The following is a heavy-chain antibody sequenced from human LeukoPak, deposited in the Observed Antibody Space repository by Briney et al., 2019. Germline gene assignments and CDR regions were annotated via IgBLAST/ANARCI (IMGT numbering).Heavy chain of an antibody. CDR2: IRSKANSYAT. V-gene: IGHV3-73*01. D-gene: IGHD6-13*01. Sequence: GGSLRLSCAASGFTFDDYAMHWVRQASGKGLEWVGRIRSKANSYATAYAASVKGRFTISRDDSKNTAYLQMNSLKTENTAVYYCAGGVAAAGDLDCWGQGTLVTVSS. CDR1: GFTFDDYA. J-gene: IGHJ4*02. CDR3: AGGVAAAGDLDC.